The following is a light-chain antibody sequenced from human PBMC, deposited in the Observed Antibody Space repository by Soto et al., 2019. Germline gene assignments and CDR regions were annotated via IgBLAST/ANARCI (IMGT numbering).Light chain of an antibody. CDR2: DVN. J-gene: IGLJ2*01. V-gene: IGLV2-11*01. CDR1: SSDVGNYNY. CDR3: CSYAGSFTVV. Sequence: QSALTQPHSVSGSPGQSVTISCTGTSSDVGNYNYVSWYQQHPGKAPKLMIYDVNKRPSGVPDRFSGSKSGNTASLTISGLQAGDEADYYCCSYAGSFTVVFGGGTKLTVL.